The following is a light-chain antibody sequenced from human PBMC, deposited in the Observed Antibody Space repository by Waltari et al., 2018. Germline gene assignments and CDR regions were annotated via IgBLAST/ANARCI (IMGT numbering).Light chain of an antibody. Sequence: EIVLTQSPATLSLSPGERATLSCRASQSVSSSLAWYQQKPGQAPRLLIYDASNSATGVPARFSGSGAGTDFTLAINILEPEDFAVYYCQQRNNWPRLITFGQGTRLEIK. CDR1: QSVSSS. CDR3: QQRNNWPRLIT. J-gene: IGKJ5*01. V-gene: IGKV3-11*01. CDR2: DAS.